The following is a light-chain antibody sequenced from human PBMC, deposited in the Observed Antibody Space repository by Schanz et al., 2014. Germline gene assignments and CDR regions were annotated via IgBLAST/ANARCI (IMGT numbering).Light chain of an antibody. Sequence: QSVLTQPPSVSGAPGQRVTISCTGNTSNIGAGYDVHWYQQLPGAAPKLLIYGNIKRYSGVPDRFSGSKSGASASLAIAGLQAEDEAHYYCQSYDSSPSLSTFVFGMGTKLTVL. J-gene: IGLJ1*01. CDR3: QSYDSSPSLSTFV. V-gene: IGLV1-40*01. CDR1: TSNIGAGYD. CDR2: GNI.